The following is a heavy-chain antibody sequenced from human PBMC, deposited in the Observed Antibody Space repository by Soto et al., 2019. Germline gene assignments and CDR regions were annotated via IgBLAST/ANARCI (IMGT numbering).Heavy chain of an antibody. CDR2: IYYSGST. V-gene: IGHV4-59*08. Sequence: SETLSLTCTVYGHSIHSYYWTWFRQPPGKGLEWIGYIYYSGSTNYNPSLKSRVTISVATSKTQFSLKLSSVTAADTAVYYCARLHAYYHYMDVWGKGTTLSVS. CDR1: GHSIHSYY. D-gene: IGHD3-16*01. J-gene: IGHJ6*03. CDR3: ARLHAYYHYMDV.